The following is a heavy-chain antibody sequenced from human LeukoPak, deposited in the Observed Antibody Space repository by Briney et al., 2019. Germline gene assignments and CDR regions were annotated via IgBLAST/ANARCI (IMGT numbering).Heavy chain of an antibody. Sequence: PSETLSLTCTVSGDSISSYYWSWIRQPAGKGLEWMGYIYYSGGTDYNPSLKSRVTISVDTSKNQFSLKLRSVTAADTAVYYCARHVTISGPYDASDIWGQGTMVTVSP. V-gene: IGHV4-59*08. CDR3: ARHVTISGPYDASDI. CDR1: GDSISSYY. CDR2: IYYSGGT. J-gene: IGHJ3*02. D-gene: IGHD5-24*01.